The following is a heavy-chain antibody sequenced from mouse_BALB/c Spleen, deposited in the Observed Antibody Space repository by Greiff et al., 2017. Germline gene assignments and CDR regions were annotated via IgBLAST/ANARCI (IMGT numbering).Heavy chain of an antibody. V-gene: IGHV4-1*02. CDR1: GFDFSRYW. CDR3: ARALGDDYDDAMDY. J-gene: IGHJ4*01. CDR2: INPDSSTI. Sequence: EVQVVESGGGLVQPGGSLKLSCAASGFDFSRYWMSWVRQAPGKGLEWIGEINPDSSTINYTPYLKDKSIISRDNANNTLYLQMHKVRSEDTALYYCARALGDDYDDAMDYWGQGTSVTVSS. D-gene: IGHD2-4*01.